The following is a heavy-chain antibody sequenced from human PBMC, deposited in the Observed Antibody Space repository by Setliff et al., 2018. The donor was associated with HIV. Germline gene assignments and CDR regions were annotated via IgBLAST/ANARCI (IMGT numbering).Heavy chain of an antibody. CDR3: AREPYAGRMYFDF. CDR1: GYTFTDSY. Sequence: ASVKVSCKASGYTFTDSYVHWVRLAPGQGLEWVGRINSRDGGIHYPQKFQGRVAMTRDTSTSTVYMELSSLKSDDTAVYYCAREPYAGRMYFDFWGQGTLVTVSS. D-gene: IGHD1-26*01. J-gene: IGHJ4*02. CDR2: INSRDGGI. V-gene: IGHV1-2*02.